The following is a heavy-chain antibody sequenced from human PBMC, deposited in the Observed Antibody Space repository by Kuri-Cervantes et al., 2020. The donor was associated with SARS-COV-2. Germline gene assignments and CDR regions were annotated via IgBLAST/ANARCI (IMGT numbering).Heavy chain of an antibody. D-gene: IGHD3-10*01. J-gene: IGHJ4*02. CDR3: ARSSGSYYGGRIDY. V-gene: IGHV1-69*13. CDR2: IIPLFGTT. CDR1: GGTFSSYA. Sequence: SVKVSCKASGGTFSSYAVTWVRQVPGQGFEWMGRIIPLFGTTIYAQKFRDRVTFTADESTSTAYMDLNSVRSEDTAVYYCARSSGSYYGGRIDYWGQGTLVTVSS.